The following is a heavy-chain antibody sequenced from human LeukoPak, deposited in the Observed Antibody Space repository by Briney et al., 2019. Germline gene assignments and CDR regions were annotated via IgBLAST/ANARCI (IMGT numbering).Heavy chain of an antibody. CDR1: GGSISSYY. CDR2: IYYSGST. Sequence: SETLSLTCTVSGGSISSYYWSWIRQPPGKGLEWIGYIYYSGSTNYNPSLKSRVTISVDTSKNQFSLKLSSVTAADTAVYYCARSWYNWGQGTLVTVSS. CDR3: ARSWYN. D-gene: IGHD6-13*01. V-gene: IGHV4-59*08. J-gene: IGHJ4*02.